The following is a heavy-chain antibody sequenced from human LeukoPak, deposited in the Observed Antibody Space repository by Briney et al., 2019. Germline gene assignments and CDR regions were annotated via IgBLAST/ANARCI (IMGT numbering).Heavy chain of an antibody. J-gene: IGHJ4*02. V-gene: IGHV3-9*03. CDR3: AKGSYDSSGYYNFDY. CDR2: IRWHSGSI. D-gene: IGHD3-22*01. Sequence: PGGSLRLSCAASGFTFDDYAMHWVRQAPGKGLEWVSGIRWHSGSIGYADSVKGRFTISRDNAKNSLYLQMNSLSAEDMALYYCAKGSYDSSGYYNFDYWGQGTLVTVSS. CDR1: GFTFDDYA.